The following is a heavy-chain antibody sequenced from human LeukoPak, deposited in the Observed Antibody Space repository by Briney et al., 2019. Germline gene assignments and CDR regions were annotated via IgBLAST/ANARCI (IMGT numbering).Heavy chain of an antibody. CDR2: IYYSGST. J-gene: IGHJ4*02. CDR3: ARQRSITRGAPFDY. CDR1: GGSISSGGYS. D-gene: IGHD1-14*01. Sequence: SQTLSLTCAVSGGSISSGGYSWSWIRQPPGKGLEWIGYIYYSGSTYYNPSLKSRVTISVDTSKNQFSPKLSSVTAADTAVYYCARQRSITRGAPFDYWGQGTLVTVSS. V-gene: IGHV4-31*11.